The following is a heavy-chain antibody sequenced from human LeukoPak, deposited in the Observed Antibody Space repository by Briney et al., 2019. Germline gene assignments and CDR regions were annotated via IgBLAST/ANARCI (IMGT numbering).Heavy chain of an antibody. Sequence: GGSLRLSCAASEFTISSYGMHWVRQAPGKGLEWVAFIRYDGSNKYYADSVKGRFTISRDNSKNTLYLQMNSLRAEDTGVYYCAKDLSLAYSSSWSFDYWGRGTLVTVSS. CDR3: AKDLSLAYSSSWSFDY. D-gene: IGHD6-13*01. CDR1: EFTISSYG. V-gene: IGHV3-30*02. J-gene: IGHJ4*02. CDR2: IRYDGSNK.